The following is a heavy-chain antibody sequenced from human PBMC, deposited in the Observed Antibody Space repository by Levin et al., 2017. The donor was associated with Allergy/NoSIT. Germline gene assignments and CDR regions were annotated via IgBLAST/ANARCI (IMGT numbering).Heavy chain of an antibody. Sequence: GGSLRLSCAASRFTFSSYSMNWVRQPPGKGLEWVSSISSSSSYIYYADSVKGRFTISRDNAKNSLYLQMNSLRAEDTAVYYCARGSTVTTSGTPFDYWGQGTLVTVSS. J-gene: IGHJ4*02. D-gene: IGHD4-17*01. CDR3: ARGSTVTTSGTPFDY. CDR2: ISSSSSYI. V-gene: IGHV3-21*01. CDR1: RFTFSSYS.